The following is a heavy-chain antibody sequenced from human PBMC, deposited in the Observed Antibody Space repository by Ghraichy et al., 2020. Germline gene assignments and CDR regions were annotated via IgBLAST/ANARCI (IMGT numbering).Heavy chain of an antibody. J-gene: IGHJ4*02. CDR1: GITLSSYW. Sequence: GGSLRLSCAASGITLSSYWMSWVRQAPGKGLEWVANMNEDGSEKNYVDSVKGRFSISRDDAKNSLCLQMNNLRVEDTAVYYCVREWRCRGGDCYSKPDYWGQGTLVTVSS. CDR3: VREWRCRGGDCYSKPDY. D-gene: IGHD2-21*02. V-gene: IGHV3-7*05. CDR2: MNEDGSEK.